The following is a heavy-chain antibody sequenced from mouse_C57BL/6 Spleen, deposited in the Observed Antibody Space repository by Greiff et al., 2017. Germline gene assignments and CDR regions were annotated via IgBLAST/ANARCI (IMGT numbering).Heavy chain of an antibody. D-gene: IGHD2-5*01. Sequence: VKLVESGAELVRPGTSVKMSCKASGYTFTNYWIGWAKQRPGHGLEWIGDIYPGGGYTNYNEKFKGKDPLTADHASSTSYMQISSLTTEDSAIYYYARLSNYELYYFDDWGQGTTLTVSS. V-gene: IGHV1-63*01. CDR1: GYTFTNYW. CDR3: ARLSNYELYYFDD. J-gene: IGHJ2*01. CDR2: IYPGGGYT.